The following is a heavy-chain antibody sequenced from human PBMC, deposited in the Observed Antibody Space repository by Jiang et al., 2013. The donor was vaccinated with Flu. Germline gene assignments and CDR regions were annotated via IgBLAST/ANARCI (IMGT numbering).Heavy chain of an antibody. D-gene: IGHD1-1*01. V-gene: IGHV3-23*01. J-gene: IGHJ4*02. CDR2: ISGSGGST. CDR1: GFTFSSYA. CDR3: AKGHSSLVDY. Sequence: ASGFTFSSYAMSWVRQAPGKGLEWVSAISGSGGSTYYADSVKGRFTISRDNSKNTLYLQMNSLRAEDTAVYYCAKGHSSLVDYWGQGTLVTVSS.